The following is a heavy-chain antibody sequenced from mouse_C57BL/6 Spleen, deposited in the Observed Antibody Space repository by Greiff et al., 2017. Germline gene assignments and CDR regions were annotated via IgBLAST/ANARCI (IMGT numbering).Heavy chain of an antibody. CDR1: GYTFTSYW. CDR2: IHPNSGST. D-gene: IGHD2-3*01. Sequence: VQLQQPGAELVKPGASVKLSCKASGYTFTSYWMHWVKQRPGQGLEWIGMIHPNSGSTNYNEKFKSKATLTVDKYASTAYMQLSSLTSEDSAVYYSARSHDGYYDYYAMDYWGQGTSVTVSS. J-gene: IGHJ4*01. V-gene: IGHV1-64*01. CDR3: ARSHDGYYDYYAMDY.